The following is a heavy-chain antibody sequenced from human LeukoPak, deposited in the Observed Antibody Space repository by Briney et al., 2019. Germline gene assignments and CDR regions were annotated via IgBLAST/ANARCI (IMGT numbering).Heavy chain of an antibody. Sequence: GGSLRLSCAASGFTFSNYAMSWVRQAPGKGLEWVSVISGSGGGTNYADSVKGRFTISRDNSKNTLYLQMHSLRAEDTALYYCAKDVWSSSAPPDYWGQGTLVTVSS. CDR2: ISGSGGGT. D-gene: IGHD6-6*01. J-gene: IGHJ4*02. CDR3: AKDVWSSSAPPDY. CDR1: GFTFSNYA. V-gene: IGHV3-23*01.